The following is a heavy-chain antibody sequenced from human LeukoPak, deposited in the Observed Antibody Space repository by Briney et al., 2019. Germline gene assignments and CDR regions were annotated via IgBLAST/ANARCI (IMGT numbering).Heavy chain of an antibody. CDR3: ARASGGQDWYFDL. Sequence: GGSLRLSCVASGFTVNSNYMFWVRHAPGKGLEWGSVIYSVGSTYYTDSVKGRFTLSRGKSKNTVYLEMNSLRVEDTAVYYCARASGGQDWYFDLWGRGTLVTVSS. CDR1: GFTVNSNY. V-gene: IGHV3-66*01. CDR2: IYSVGST. D-gene: IGHD4-23*01. J-gene: IGHJ2*01.